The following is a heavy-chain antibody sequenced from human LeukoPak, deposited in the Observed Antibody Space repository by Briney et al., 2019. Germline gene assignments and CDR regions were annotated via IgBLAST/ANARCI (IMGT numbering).Heavy chain of an antibody. Sequence: PSETLSLTCTVSGGSISRRGYYWSWVRQHPGKGLEWIGYIYHNGSTYYNPSLESRVTISVDTSENQFSLKLSSVTAADTAFYYCAKSTNGGDYFYMDVWGKGTTVTVSS. D-gene: IGHD7-27*01. J-gene: IGHJ6*03. CDR3: AKSTNGGDYFYMDV. V-gene: IGHV4-31*03. CDR1: GGSISRRGYY. CDR2: IYHNGST.